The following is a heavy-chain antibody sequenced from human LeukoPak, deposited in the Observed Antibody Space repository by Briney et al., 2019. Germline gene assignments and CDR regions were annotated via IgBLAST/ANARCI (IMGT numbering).Heavy chain of an antibody. CDR1: GGTFSSYA. Sequence: SVKVSCKASGGTFSSYAISWVREAPGQGLEWMGGIIPIFGTANYAQKFQGRVTITADKSTSTAYMELSSLRSEDTAVYYCARTAPVAGTSLYYFDYWGQGTLVTVSS. V-gene: IGHV1-69*06. D-gene: IGHD6-19*01. J-gene: IGHJ4*02. CDR3: ARTAPVAGTSLYYFDY. CDR2: IIPIFGTA.